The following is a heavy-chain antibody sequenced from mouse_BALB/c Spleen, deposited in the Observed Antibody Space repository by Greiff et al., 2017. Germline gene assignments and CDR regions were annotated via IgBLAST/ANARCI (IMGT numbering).Heavy chain of an antibody. D-gene: IGHD1-1*01. CDR2: INPSNGRT. Sequence: VQLHQPGAELVKPGASVKLSCKASGYTFTSYWMHWVKQRPGQGLEWIGEINPSNGRTNYNEKFKSKATLTLDKSSSTAYMQLSSLTSEDSAVYYCARKGSSYWYFDVWGAGTTVTVSS. V-gene: IGHV1S81*02. J-gene: IGHJ1*01. CDR3: ARKGSSYWYFDV. CDR1: GYTFTSYW.